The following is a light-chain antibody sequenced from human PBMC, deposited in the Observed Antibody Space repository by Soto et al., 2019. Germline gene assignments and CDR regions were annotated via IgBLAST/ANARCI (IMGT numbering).Light chain of an antibody. Sequence: EIVMTQSPATLSVSPGERVTFSCRASQSVTTNLAWYQHEPGQSPRLLISDASTGASGIPPRFSGSGSGTEFTLTIDRLQSADFAVYYCQQYDRWPVTFGGGTKVDIK. J-gene: IGKJ4*01. V-gene: IGKV3-15*01. CDR3: QQYDRWPVT. CDR2: DAS. CDR1: QSVTTN.